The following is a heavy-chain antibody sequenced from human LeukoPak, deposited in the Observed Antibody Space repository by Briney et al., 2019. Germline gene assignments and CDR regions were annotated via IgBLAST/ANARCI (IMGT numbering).Heavy chain of an antibody. J-gene: IGHJ4*02. Sequence: GGSLRLSCAASGFTVNSNYKSWVRQAPGKGLEWVSVVYSGDRTYYADSVKGRFTISRDDSTNTLYLLMNSLRAEDTAVYYCARGYLIDYWGQGTLVTVSS. V-gene: IGHV3-66*01. D-gene: IGHD1-26*01. CDR3: ARGYLIDY. CDR1: GFTVNSNY. CDR2: VYSGDRT.